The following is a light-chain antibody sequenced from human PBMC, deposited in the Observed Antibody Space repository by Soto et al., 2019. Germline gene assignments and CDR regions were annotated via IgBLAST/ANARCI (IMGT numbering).Light chain of an antibody. CDR1: QSVSSS. J-gene: IGKJ1*01. Sequence: IVMSPSPATVHVSQGESVTLSCRTSQSVSSSLAWYQQKPGQAPSLLIYGASTGATGIPARFSGSGSGTEFTLTISSLQSEDFAVYYCQQYNNWWTFGQGSKV. V-gene: IGKV3-15*01. CDR2: GAS. CDR3: QQYNNWWT.